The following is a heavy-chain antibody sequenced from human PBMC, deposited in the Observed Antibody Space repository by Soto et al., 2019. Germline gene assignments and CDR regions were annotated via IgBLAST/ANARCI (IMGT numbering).Heavy chain of an antibody. CDR1: GFSLSTSGMC. J-gene: IGHJ6*03. CDR3: ARTLSGPYYYYYMDV. CDR2: IDWDDDK. Sequence: SGPTIVNPTQTLPLTCTFSGFSLSTSGMCVSWIRQPPGKALEWLARIDWDDDKYYSTSLKTRLTISKDTSKNQVVLTMTNMDPVDTATYYCARTLSGPYYYYYMDVWGKGTTVTVSS. V-gene: IGHV2-70*11. D-gene: IGHD2-15*01.